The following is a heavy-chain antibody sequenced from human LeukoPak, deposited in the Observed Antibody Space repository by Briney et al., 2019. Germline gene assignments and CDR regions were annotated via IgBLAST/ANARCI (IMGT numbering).Heavy chain of an antibody. CDR1: GYSFTSYW. D-gene: IGHD2-2*01. Sequence: GESLKISCKGSGYSFTSYWIGWVRQMPGKVLEWMGIIYPGDSDTRYSPSFQGQVTISADKSISTAYLQLSSLKASDTAMYYCARLSGYCSSTSWYGFDPWGQGTLVTVSS. CDR2: IYPGDSDT. CDR3: ARLSGYCSSTSWYGFDP. J-gene: IGHJ5*02. V-gene: IGHV5-51*01.